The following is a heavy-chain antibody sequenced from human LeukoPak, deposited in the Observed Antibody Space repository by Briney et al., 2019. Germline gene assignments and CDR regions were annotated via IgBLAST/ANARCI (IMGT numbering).Heavy chain of an antibody. CDR2: INPNSGAT. CDR1: GYTFTGYY. V-gene: IGHV1-2*02. CDR3: ARITAFTIFGVIVISGFFDY. D-gene: IGHD3-3*01. Sequence: ASVKVSCKASGYTFTGYYMHWVRQAPGQGLEWMGWINPNSGATNYTQNFQGRVTMTRDTSISTAYMELSRPRSDDTAVYYCARITAFTIFGVIVISGFFDYWGQGTLVTVSS. J-gene: IGHJ4*02.